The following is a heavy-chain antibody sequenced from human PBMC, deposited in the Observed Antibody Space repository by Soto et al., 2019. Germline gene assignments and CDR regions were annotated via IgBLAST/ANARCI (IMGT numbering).Heavy chain of an antibody. J-gene: IGHJ4*02. V-gene: IGHV3-30-3*01. D-gene: IGHD6-6*01. CDR1: GFTFSSYA. CDR2: ISYDGSNK. CDR3: ACGIAARRG. Sequence: QVQLVESGGGVVQPGRSLRLSCAASGFTFSSYAMHWVRQAPGKGLEWVAVISYDGSNKYYADSVKGRFTISRDNSKNTLYLQMNSLRAEDTAVYYCACGIAARRGWGQGTLVTVSS.